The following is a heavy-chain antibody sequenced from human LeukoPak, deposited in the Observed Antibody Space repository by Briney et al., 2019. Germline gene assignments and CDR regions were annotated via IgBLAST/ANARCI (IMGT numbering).Heavy chain of an antibody. V-gene: IGHV1-8*02. CDR2: MNPNSGNT. J-gene: IGHJ6*03. Sequence: ASVKVSCKASGYTFTSYGISWVRQAPGQGLEWMGWMNPNSGNTGYAQKFQGRVTMTRNTSISTAYMELSSLRSEDTAVYYCARGRIRYYYYYYMDVWGKGTTVTISS. CDR3: ARGRIRYYYYYYMDV. D-gene: IGHD1-14*01. CDR1: GYTFTSYG.